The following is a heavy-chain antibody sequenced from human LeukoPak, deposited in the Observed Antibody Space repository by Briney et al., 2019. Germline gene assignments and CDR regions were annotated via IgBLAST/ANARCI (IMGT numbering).Heavy chain of an antibody. CDR1: GFTFDDYA. Sequence: GRSLRLSCAASGFTFDDYAMHWVRQAPGKGLEWVSGISWNSGSIGYADSVKGRFTISRDNAKNSLYLQMNSLRAEDTALYYCAKDRWDGSWNYLFDYWGQGTLVTVSS. CDR3: AKDRWDGSWNYLFDY. V-gene: IGHV3-9*01. CDR2: ISWNSGSI. J-gene: IGHJ4*02. D-gene: IGHD1-7*01.